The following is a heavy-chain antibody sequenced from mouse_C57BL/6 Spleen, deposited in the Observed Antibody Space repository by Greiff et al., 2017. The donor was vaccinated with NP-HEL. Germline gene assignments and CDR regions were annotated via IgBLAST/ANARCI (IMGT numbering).Heavy chain of an antibody. D-gene: IGHD1-1*01. CDR3: TRNYGSSSSYAMDY. CDR1: GYTFTDYE. Sequence: VQLQQSGAELVRPGASVTLSCKASGYTFTDYEMHWVKQTPVHGLEWIGAIDPETGGTAYNQKFKGKAILTADKSSSTAYMELRSLTSEDSAVYYCTRNYGSSSSYAMDYWGQGTSVTVSS. V-gene: IGHV1-15*01. CDR2: IDPETGGT. J-gene: IGHJ4*01.